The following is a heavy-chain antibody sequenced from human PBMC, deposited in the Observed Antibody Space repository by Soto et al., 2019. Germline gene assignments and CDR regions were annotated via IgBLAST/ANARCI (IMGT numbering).Heavy chain of an antibody. J-gene: IGHJ6*02. Sequence: ASVKVSCKASGGTFSSYAISWVGQAPGQGLEWMGGIIPIFGTANYAQKFQGRVTITADESTSTAYMELSSLRSEDTAVYYCARASGVVVAATPSYYYYGMDVWGQGTTVTVSS. CDR2: IIPIFGTA. V-gene: IGHV1-69*13. CDR1: GGTFSSYA. CDR3: ARASGVVVAATPSYYYYGMDV. D-gene: IGHD2-15*01.